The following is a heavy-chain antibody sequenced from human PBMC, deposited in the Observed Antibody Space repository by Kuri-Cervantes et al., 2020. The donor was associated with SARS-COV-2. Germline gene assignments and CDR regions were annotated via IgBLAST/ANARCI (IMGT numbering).Heavy chain of an antibody. CDR1: GYTFTSYD. Sequence: ASVKVSCKASGYTFTSYDINWVRQAPGQGLTWMGWMNPTSGNTGYAQKFQGRVTITRSTSISTAYMELSGLRSEDTAVYYCAREGLGGVGAFDIWGQGTMVTVSS. D-gene: IGHD3-16*01. J-gene: IGHJ3*02. V-gene: IGHV1-8*03. CDR2: MNPTSGNT. CDR3: AREGLGGVGAFDI.